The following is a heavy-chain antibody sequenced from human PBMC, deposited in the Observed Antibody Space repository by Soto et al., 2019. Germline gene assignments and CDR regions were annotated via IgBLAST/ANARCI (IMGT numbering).Heavy chain of an antibody. V-gene: IGHV3-21*01. J-gene: IGHJ4*02. Sequence: EVQLVESGGGLVKPGGSLRLSCAVSGFTFSIYSMNWDRQAPGKGLEWVSSIRSNSGYIYYADSVKGRFTISRDNAKNSLYLQMNSLRAEDTAVYYCARARDGDPLFDYWGQGTLVTVSS. CDR2: IRSNSGYI. D-gene: IGHD4-17*01. CDR3: ARARDGDPLFDY. CDR1: GFTFSIYS.